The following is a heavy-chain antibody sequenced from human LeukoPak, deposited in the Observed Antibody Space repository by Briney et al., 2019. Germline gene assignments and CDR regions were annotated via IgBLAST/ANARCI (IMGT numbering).Heavy chain of an antibody. V-gene: IGHV3-33*01. D-gene: IGHD2-2*01. CDR2: IWYDGSNK. J-gene: IGHJ4*02. Sequence: GGSLRLSCAASGFTFSSYSMHWVRQAPGKGLEWVAVIWYDGSNKYYADSVKGRFTISRDNSKNTLYLQMNSLRAEDTAVYYCARDLGSSPPIGGPDYWGQGTLVTVSS. CDR3: ARDLGSSPPIGGPDY. CDR1: GFTFSSYS.